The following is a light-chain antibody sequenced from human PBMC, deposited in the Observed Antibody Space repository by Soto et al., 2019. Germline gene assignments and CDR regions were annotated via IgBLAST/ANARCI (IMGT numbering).Light chain of an antibody. CDR2: DAS. Sequence: EIVLTQSPATMSLSPGERHTLCCRPSHRVSSNLAWYQHKPGQAPRLLIFDASDRATGIPARVSGSGSGTDFTLTISSLEPEDFAVYYCLQRSNRPPWTFGQGTRLEIK. CDR3: LQRSNRPPWT. V-gene: IGKV3-11*01. J-gene: IGKJ5*01. CDR1: HRVSSN.